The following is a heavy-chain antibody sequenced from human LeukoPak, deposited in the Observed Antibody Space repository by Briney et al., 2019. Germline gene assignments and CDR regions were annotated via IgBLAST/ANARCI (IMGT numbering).Heavy chain of an antibody. Sequence: NPGGSLRLSCAASGFTFSDYSMNWVRQATGKGLEWVSYISSIGATIYYADSVKGRFTISRDNAKNSLFLQMNRLRPEDAAVYYCAKAPVTTCRGAYCYPFDYWGQGTLVTVSS. CDR1: GFTFSDYS. CDR3: AKAPVTTCRGAYCYPFDY. J-gene: IGHJ4*02. D-gene: IGHD2-21*01. CDR2: ISSIGATI. V-gene: IGHV3-11*01.